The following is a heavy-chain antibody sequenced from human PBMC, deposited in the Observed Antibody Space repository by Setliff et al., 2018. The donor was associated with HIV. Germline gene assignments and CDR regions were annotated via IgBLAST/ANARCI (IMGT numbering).Heavy chain of an antibody. CDR3: ARAAAGNTGPFDL. V-gene: IGHV4-38-2*01. J-gene: IGHJ4*02. CDR1: GYSISNGYY. Sequence: PSEPLSLTCAVSGYSISNGYYWGWIRQPPGKGLEWIGSIYHSGSTNYNPSLKSRVTMSVDTSKNQFSLKLTSVTASDTAVYYCARAAAGNTGPFDLWGQGSPVTVSS. D-gene: IGHD4-17*01. CDR2: IYHSGST.